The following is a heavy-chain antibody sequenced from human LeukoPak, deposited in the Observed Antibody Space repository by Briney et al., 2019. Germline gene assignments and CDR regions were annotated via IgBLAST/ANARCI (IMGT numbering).Heavy chain of an antibody. CDR1: GYSISTGYY. D-gene: IGHD3-10*01. J-gene: IGHJ5*02. Sequence: SETLSLTCTVSGYSISTGYYWDWIRQPPGKGLEWIGEINHSGSTNYNPSLKSRVTISVDTSKNQFSLKLSSVTAADTAVCYCARVYGSGKVDRWGQGTLVTVSS. V-gene: IGHV4-38-2*02. CDR2: INHSGST. CDR3: ARVYGSGKVDR.